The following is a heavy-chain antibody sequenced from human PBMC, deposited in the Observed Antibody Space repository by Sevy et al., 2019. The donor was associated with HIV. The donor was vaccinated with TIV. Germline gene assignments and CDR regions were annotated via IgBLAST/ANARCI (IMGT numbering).Heavy chain of an antibody. CDR2: IWYDGSNK. J-gene: IGHJ4*02. Sequence: GGSLRLSCAAFGFAYSGYGMHWVRQAPGKGLEWVAVIWYDGSNKEYADSVKGRSTISRDNSKTTLDLQMNSVRAEDTAVYYYARESIAVAGIGYYCDSWGQGTLVTVSS. D-gene: IGHD6-19*01. V-gene: IGHV3-33*01. CDR1: GFAYSGYG. CDR3: ARESIAVAGIGYYCDS.